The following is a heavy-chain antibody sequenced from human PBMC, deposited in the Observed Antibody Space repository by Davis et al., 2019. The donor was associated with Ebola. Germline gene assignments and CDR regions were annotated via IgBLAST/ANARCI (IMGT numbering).Heavy chain of an antibody. D-gene: IGHD3-22*01. CDR2: ISAYNGNT. V-gene: IGHV1-18*01. Sequence: ASVKVSCKASGFTLTNYAIHWVRQAPGQGLEWMGWISAYNGNTNYAQKLQGRVTMTTDTSTSTAYMELRSLRSDDTAVYYCARDGYYDSSDLDYWGQGTLVTVSS. J-gene: IGHJ4*02. CDR1: GFTLTNYA. CDR3: ARDGYYDSSDLDY.